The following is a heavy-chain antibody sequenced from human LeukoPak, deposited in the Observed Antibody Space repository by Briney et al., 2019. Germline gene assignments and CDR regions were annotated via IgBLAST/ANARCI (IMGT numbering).Heavy chain of an antibody. J-gene: IGHJ4*02. CDR3: ARPRLRDYYFDY. Sequence: PGGSLRLSCAASGFTFDDYGMSWVRQAPGKGPEWVPGINWSGGSTGYADSVRGRFAISRDNAKNSLYLQMNSLRAEDTALYYCARPRLRDYYFDYWGQGTLVTVSS. CDR2: INWSGGST. CDR1: GFTFDDYG. V-gene: IGHV3-20*04. D-gene: IGHD4-17*01.